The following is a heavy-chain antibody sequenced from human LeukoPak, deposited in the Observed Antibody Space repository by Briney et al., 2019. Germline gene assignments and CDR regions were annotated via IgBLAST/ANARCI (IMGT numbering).Heavy chain of an antibody. Sequence: QAGGSLRLSCAASGFTFSSYGMHWVRQAPGKGLEWVAVISYDGSNKYYADSVKGRFTISRDNSKNTLYLQMNSLRAEDTAVYYCAKGPLAQYYHYYYMDVWGKGTTVTVSS. J-gene: IGHJ6*03. CDR1: GFTFSSYG. V-gene: IGHV3-30*18. CDR3: AKGPLAQYYHYYYMDV. CDR2: ISYDGSNK.